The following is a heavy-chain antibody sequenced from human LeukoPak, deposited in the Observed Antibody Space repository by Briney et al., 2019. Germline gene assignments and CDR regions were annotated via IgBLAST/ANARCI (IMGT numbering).Heavy chain of an antibody. CDR3: ARLLVYNSGGEAFDH. D-gene: IGHD1-20*01. Sequence: GGSLRLSCAASGFTFSSYEMNWVRQAPGKGLEWVSYISSSGSTIYYADSVKGRFTISIDNDKNSLYLQMNSLRAEDTAVYYCARLLVYNSGGEAFDHWGQGTLVTVSS. V-gene: IGHV3-48*03. CDR1: GFTFSSYE. J-gene: IGHJ4*02. CDR2: ISSSGSTI.